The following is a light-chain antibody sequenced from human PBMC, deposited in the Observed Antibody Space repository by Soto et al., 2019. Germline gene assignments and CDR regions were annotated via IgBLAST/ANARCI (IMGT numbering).Light chain of an antibody. CDR2: GNT. Sequence: QAVVTQPPSVSGAPGQRVTISCTGSSSNIGAGYDVHWYQQLPGTAPKLLIYGNTNRPSGVPDRFSGSKSGTSASLAITGLQAEDDTHYYCQSYDSNLSSWVFGGGTKVTVL. J-gene: IGLJ3*02. CDR3: QSYDSNLSSWV. V-gene: IGLV1-40*01. CDR1: SSNIGAGYD.